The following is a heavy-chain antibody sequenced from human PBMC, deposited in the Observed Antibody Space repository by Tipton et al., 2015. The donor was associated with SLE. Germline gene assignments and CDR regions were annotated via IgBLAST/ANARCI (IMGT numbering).Heavy chain of an antibody. J-gene: IGHJ4*02. D-gene: IGHD5-18*01. CDR1: GGSISSYY. CDR2: INHSGST. Sequence: TLSLTCTVSGGSISSYYWSWIRQPPGKGLEWIGEINHSGSTNYNPSLKSRVTISVDTSKNQFSLKLSSVTAADTAVYYCARVDTAMVIDYWGQGTLVTVSS. V-gene: IGHV4-34*01. CDR3: ARVDTAMVIDY.